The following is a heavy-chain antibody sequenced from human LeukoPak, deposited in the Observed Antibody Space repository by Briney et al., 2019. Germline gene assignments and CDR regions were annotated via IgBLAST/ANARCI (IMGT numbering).Heavy chain of an antibody. CDR3: ARSGYSYGYPFDY. J-gene: IGHJ4*02. Sequence: ASVKVSCKASGGTFSGYAISWVRQAPGQGLEWMGGIIPIFGTANYAQKFQGRVTITADESTSTAYMELSSLRSEDTAVYYCARSGYSYGYPFDYWGQGTLVTVSS. D-gene: IGHD5-18*01. CDR2: IIPIFGTA. CDR1: GGTFSGYA. V-gene: IGHV1-69*13.